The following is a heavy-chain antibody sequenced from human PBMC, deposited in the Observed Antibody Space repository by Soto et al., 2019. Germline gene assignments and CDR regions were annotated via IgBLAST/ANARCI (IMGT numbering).Heavy chain of an antibody. CDR2: ISYDGSNK. J-gene: IGHJ6*02. CDR3: ARDPIKSDFWSGYYYYYGMDV. V-gene: IGHV3-30-3*01. CDR1: GFTISSYA. Sequence: PGGSLRLSCAASGFTISSYAMHWVRQAPGKGLEWVAVISYDGSNKYYADSVKGRFTISRDNSKNTLYLQMNSLRAEDTAVYYCARDPIKSDFWSGYYYYYGMDVWGQGTTVTVSS. D-gene: IGHD3-3*01.